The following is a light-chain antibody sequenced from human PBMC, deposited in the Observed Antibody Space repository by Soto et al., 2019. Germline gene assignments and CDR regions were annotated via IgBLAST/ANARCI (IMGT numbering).Light chain of an antibody. Sequence: EIVLTQSPGTLYLSPGERATLSCRASQSVSSSYLAWYQQKPGQAPRLLIYGASSRATGIPDRFSGSGSGTDFTLTISILESEDFAVYYCQQYGSSPLTFCQGTKLAFK. CDR1: QSVSSSY. CDR2: GAS. CDR3: QQYGSSPLT. J-gene: IGKJ1*01. V-gene: IGKV3-20*01.